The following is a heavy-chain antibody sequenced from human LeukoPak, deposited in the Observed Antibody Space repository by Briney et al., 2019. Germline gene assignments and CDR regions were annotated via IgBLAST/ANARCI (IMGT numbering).Heavy chain of an antibody. V-gene: IGHV3-7*01. Sequence: GGSLRLSCAASGFTFSSYWMSWVRQAPGKGLEWLANIKQDGSEKYYVDSVKGRFTISRDNAKNSLYLQMNSLRAEDTAVYYCAGDEYCCGGGCYTPYYYYYYMDVWGKGTTVTVSS. J-gene: IGHJ6*03. CDR1: GFTFSSYW. D-gene: IGHD2-15*01. CDR2: IKQDGSEK. CDR3: AGDEYCCGGGCYTPYYYYYYMDV.